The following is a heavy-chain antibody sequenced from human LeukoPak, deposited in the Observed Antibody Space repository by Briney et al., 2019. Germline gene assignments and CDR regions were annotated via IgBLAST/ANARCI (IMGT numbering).Heavy chain of an antibody. CDR3: TTGLERRSWFDP. Sequence: GGSPRLSCAASGFTFSNAWMSWVRQAPGKGLEWVGRIKSKTDGGTTDYAAPVKGRFTISRDDSKNTLYLQVNSLKTEDTAVYYCTTGLERRSWFDPWGQGTLVTVSS. J-gene: IGHJ5*02. CDR1: GFTFSNAW. CDR2: IKSKTDGGTT. D-gene: IGHD1-1*01. V-gene: IGHV3-15*01.